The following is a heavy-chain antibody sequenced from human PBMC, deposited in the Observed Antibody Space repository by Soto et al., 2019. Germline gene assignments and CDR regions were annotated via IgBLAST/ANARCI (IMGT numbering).Heavy chain of an antibody. Sequence: GGSRRLSCAASGFTVSSNYMSWVRQAPGKGLEWVSVIYSGGSTYYADSVKGRFTISRDNSKNTLYLQMNSLRAEDTAVYYCARDAPPIAAAGLDYWGQGTLVTVSS. CDR2: IYSGGST. CDR3: ARDAPPIAAAGLDY. J-gene: IGHJ4*02. CDR1: GFTVSSNY. V-gene: IGHV3-66*01. D-gene: IGHD6-13*01.